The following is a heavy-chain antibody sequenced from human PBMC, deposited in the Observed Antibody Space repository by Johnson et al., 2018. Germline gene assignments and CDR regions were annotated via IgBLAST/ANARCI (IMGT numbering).Heavy chain of an antibody. V-gene: IGHV3-48*02. J-gene: IGHJ3*02. D-gene: IGHD4-23*01. CDR3: ARYDYGGNIDALDI. Sequence: SPRLSCVASGFTFSTYNMNWVRQAPGKGLEWVSYISTTGSTIYYADSVKGRFTISRDNAKNSLYLQMNRLRDEDKAVYYCARYDYGGNIDALDIWGQGTMVTVSS. CDR1: GFTFSTYN. CDR2: ISTTGSTI.